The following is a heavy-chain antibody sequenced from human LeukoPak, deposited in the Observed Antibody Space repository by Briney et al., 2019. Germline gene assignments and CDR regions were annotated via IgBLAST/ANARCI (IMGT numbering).Heavy chain of an antibody. J-gene: IGHJ4*02. CDR2: INPDSGGT. CDR3: AREGSGGYGNFDY. Sequence: ASVKVSCKASAYTFTGYYMHWVRQAPGQGLEWMGWINPDSGGTNYAQKFQGRVTMTRDTSTSTAYMEVSRLRSEDTAVYYCAREGSGGYGNFDYWGQGTLVTVSS. D-gene: IGHD6-19*01. CDR1: AYTFTGYY. V-gene: IGHV1-2*02.